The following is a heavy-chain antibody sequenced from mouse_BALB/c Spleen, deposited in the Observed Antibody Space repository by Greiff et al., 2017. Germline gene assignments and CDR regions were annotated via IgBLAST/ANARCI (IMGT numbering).Heavy chain of an antibody. Sequence: VKLMESGPGLVAPSQSLSITCTVSGFSLTSYGVHWVRQPPGKGLEWLGVIWAGGSTNYNSALMSRLSISKDNSKSQVFLKMNSLQTDDTAMYYCARELRRGAWFAYWGQGTLVTVSA. CDR3: ARELRRGAWFAY. D-gene: IGHD2-12*01. CDR2: IWAGGST. CDR1: GFSLTSYG. V-gene: IGHV2-9*02. J-gene: IGHJ3*01.